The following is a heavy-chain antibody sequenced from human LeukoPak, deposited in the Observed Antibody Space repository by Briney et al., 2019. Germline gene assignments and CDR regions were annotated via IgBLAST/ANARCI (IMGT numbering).Heavy chain of an antibody. D-gene: IGHD2-2*01. CDR2: ISSSSSYI. CDR3: ARGDIVVVPASSYYYYMDV. Sequence: GGSLRLSCAASGFTFSSYSMNWVRQAPGKGLEWVSSISSSSSYIYYADSVKGRFTISRDNAKNSLYLQMNSLRAEDTAVYCCARGDIVVVPASSYYYYMDVWGKGTTVTVSS. V-gene: IGHV3-21*01. J-gene: IGHJ6*03. CDR1: GFTFSSYS.